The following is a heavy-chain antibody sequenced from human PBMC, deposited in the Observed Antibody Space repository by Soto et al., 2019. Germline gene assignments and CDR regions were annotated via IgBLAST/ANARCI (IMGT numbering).Heavy chain of an antibody. Sequence: QVQLQESGPGLVKPSQTLSLTCTVSGGSISSDAYYWSWIRQQPGKGLEWIGYIYYSGSTYYNPSLKSRVITSVDTSTNQFSLKLSSVTAADTAVYYCARSITAAGTGYFQHWGQGTLVTVSS. CDR2: IYYSGST. CDR1: GGSISSDAYY. D-gene: IGHD6-13*01. J-gene: IGHJ1*01. V-gene: IGHV4-31*03. CDR3: ARSITAAGTGYFQH.